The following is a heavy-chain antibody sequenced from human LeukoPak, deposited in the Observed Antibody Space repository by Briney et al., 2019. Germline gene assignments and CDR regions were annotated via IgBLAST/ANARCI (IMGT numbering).Heavy chain of an antibody. D-gene: IGHD4-23*01. CDR2: ISSSSRYI. V-gene: IGHV3-21*04. Sequence: GGSLRLSCAASGFTFSSYNMNWVRQAPGKGLEWVSSISSSSRYIYYADSVKGRFTISRDNAKNSLYLQMNSLRAEDTAVYYCARDYYGGNGHDWGQGTLVTVSS. CDR3: ARDYYGGNGHD. J-gene: IGHJ4*02. CDR1: GFTFSSYN.